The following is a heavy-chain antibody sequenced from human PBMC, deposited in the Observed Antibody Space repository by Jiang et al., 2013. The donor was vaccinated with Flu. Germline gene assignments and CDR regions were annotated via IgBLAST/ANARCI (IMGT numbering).Heavy chain of an antibody. Sequence: QLLESGGGVVQPGRSLRLSCAASGFIFSTTDLHWVRQAPGKGLNWVALISYDGSNKDYADSVKGRFTISRDNSKNTLYLEMNSLRVEDTAMYYCAKEIRPAGAVDGWGQGTLVTVS. J-gene: IGHJ4*02. CDR3: AKEIRPAGAVDG. D-gene: IGHD1-26*01. CDR1: GFIFSTTD. CDR2: ISYDGSNK. V-gene: IGHV3-30*18.